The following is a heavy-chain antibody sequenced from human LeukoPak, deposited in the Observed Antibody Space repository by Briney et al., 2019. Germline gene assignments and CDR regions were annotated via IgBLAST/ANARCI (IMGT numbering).Heavy chain of an antibody. D-gene: IGHD3-10*01. J-gene: IGHJ1*01. CDR2: ISYDGSDK. CDR3: VKEHYFGSGSYPEH. CDR1: GFPFSSYG. V-gene: IGHV3-30*18. Sequence: PGRSLRLSCAASGFPFSSYGMHWVRQAPGKGLEWVAVISYDGSDKYYADSVKGRFIISRDNSKNTLYLQMNSLRADDTAVYYCVKEHYFGSGSYPEHWGQGTLVTVSS.